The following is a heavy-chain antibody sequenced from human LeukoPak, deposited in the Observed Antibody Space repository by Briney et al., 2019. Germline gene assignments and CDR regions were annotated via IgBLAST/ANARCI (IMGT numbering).Heavy chain of an antibody. D-gene: IGHD1-26*01. CDR1: GFTFSNYW. V-gene: IGHV3-30-3*01. CDR2: ISYDGSNK. CDR3: ARERQHIVGAMDY. J-gene: IGHJ4*02. Sequence: PGGSLRLSCGASGFTFSNYWMSWVRQAPGKGLEWVAVISYDGSNKYYADSVKGRFTISRDNSKNTLYLQMNSLRAEDTAVYYCARERQHIVGAMDYWGQGTLVTVSS.